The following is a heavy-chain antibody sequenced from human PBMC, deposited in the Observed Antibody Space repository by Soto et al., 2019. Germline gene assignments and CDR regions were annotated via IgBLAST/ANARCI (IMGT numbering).Heavy chain of an antibody. CDR2: LGASGDGT. D-gene: IGHD3-3*01. V-gene: IGHV3-23*01. CDR3: AKDSFLERGLWAWTVAGIERRSPRSLDH. J-gene: IGHJ4*02. CDR1: GFTFSNYA. Sequence: EVQLLESGGAMVQPGGSLRLSCAASGFTFSNYAMNWVRQAPGKGLEWVSGLGASGDGTKYSDSVKGRFTISRDNSGNTAYLQMNGLRAEDTAIYYYAKDSFLERGLWAWTVAGIERRSPRSLDHCGQGTLVGVSS.